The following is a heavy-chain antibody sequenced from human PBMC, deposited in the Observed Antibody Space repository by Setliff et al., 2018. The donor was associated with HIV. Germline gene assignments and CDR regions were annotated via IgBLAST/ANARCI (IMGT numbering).Heavy chain of an antibody. Sequence: ASVKVSCKASGGTFSSYAISWVRQAPGQGLEWMGGIIPIFGTANYAQKFQGRVTVTADESTSTAYMQLSSLRSDDTAAYYCARGRNYDSSGYGDYYYYMDVWGKGTTVTVSS. J-gene: IGHJ6*03. CDR2: IIPIFGTA. CDR1: GGTFSSYA. CDR3: ARGRNYDSSGYGDYYYYMDV. V-gene: IGHV1-69*13. D-gene: IGHD3-22*01.